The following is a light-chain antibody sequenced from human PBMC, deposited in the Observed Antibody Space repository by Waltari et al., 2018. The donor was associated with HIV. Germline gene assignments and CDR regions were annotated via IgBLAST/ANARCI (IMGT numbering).Light chain of an antibody. V-gene: IGLV2-11*01. Sequence: QSALTQSRSVSGSPGQSVTISCTGTSSDVGGYNYVSWYQQHPGKVPKLMIYDVNKRPSGVPDRCSGSKSSNTASLTISGLQAEDEADYYCCSYAGSYTWVFGGGTKLTVL. J-gene: IGLJ3*02. CDR1: SSDVGGYNY. CDR3: CSYAGSYTWV. CDR2: DVN.